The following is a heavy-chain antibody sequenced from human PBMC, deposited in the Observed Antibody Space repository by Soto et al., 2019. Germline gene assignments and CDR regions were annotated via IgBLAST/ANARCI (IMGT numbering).Heavy chain of an antibody. CDR2: ITADGGT. D-gene: IGHD2-15*01. Sequence: EVQVLESGGGLVQPGGSLRLSCEGSGFTVSSHAMTWIRQAPGKGPEWVSTITADGGTYYADSVKGRFAMSRDTSESTLYVQMNSLGGEDTAAYYCAPHVSCSGGSCQYDAFAIRGQGTMVTVSS. CDR1: GFTVSSHA. CDR3: APHVSCSGGSCQYDAFAI. J-gene: IGHJ3*02. V-gene: IGHV3-23*01.